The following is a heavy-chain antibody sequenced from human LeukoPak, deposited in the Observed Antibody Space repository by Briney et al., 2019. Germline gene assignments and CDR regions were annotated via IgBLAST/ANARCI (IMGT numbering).Heavy chain of an antibody. J-gene: IGHJ4*02. D-gene: IGHD5-12*01. CDR2: ISSSGSTI. V-gene: IGHV3-11*04. Sequence: GGSLSLSCAASGFTFSDYYMSWIRQAPGKGLEWVSYISSSGSTIYYADSVKGRFTISKDNAKNSLYLQMNSLRAEDTAVYYCATAYDSGYDFVRRSGYWGQGTLVTVSS. CDR1: GFTFSDYY. CDR3: ATAYDSGYDFVRRSGY.